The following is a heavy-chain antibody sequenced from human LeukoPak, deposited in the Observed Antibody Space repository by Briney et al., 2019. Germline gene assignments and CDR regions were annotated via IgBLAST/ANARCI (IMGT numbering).Heavy chain of an antibody. V-gene: IGHV3-21*01. CDR1: GFTFSSYS. CDR3: ASFHQLLAFDY. J-gene: IGHJ4*02. Sequence: GGSLRLSCAASGFTFSSYSMNWVRQAPGKGLEWVSSISSSSSYIYYADSVKGRFTISRDNARNSLYLQMNSLRAEDTAVYYCASFHQLLAFDYWGQGTLVTVSS. CDR2: ISSSSSYI. D-gene: IGHD2-2*01.